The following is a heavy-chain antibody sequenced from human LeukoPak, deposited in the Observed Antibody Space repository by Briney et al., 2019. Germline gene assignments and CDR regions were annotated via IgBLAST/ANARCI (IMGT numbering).Heavy chain of an antibody. CDR3: VRGGWELDY. CDR1: GFTFSSYW. V-gene: IGHV3-7*01. D-gene: IGHD4-23*01. Sequence: GGSLRLSCAASGFTFSSYWMAWVRQAPGKGLEWVAHIKEDRTANYYVDSVKGRFTISKDDGKNSLYLQMNSLRVEDTAVYYCVRGGWELDYWGQGTLVTVSS. J-gene: IGHJ4*02. CDR2: IKEDRTAN.